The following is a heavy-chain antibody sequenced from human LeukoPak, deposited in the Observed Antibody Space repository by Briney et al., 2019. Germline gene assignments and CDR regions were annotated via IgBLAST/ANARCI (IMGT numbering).Heavy chain of an antibody. D-gene: IGHD5-18*01. CDR3: EGWIPAYGVDV. CDR1: GFTVSGNY. CDR2: IHTNSGT. J-gene: IGHJ6*02. Sequence: GGSLRLSCAASGFTVSGNYMTWVRQAPGEGLEWVSVIHTNSGTFYADSVKGRFTISRDISKNTLYLQMNSLRAEDTAVYYCEGWIPAYGVDVWGQGTTVTVSS. V-gene: IGHV3-66*01.